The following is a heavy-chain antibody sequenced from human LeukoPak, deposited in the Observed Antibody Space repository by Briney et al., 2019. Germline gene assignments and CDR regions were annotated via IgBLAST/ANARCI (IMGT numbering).Heavy chain of an antibody. Sequence: GGSLRLSCAASGFTFSSYWMHWVRQAPGKGLVWVARINTDGSSTSYADSVKGRFTISRDNAKNTLYLQMNSLRAEDKAVYYCARVQQLWLLADYWGQGTLVTVSS. CDR3: ARVQQLWLLADY. J-gene: IGHJ4*02. D-gene: IGHD5-18*01. CDR2: INTDGSST. V-gene: IGHV3-74*01. CDR1: GFTFSSYW.